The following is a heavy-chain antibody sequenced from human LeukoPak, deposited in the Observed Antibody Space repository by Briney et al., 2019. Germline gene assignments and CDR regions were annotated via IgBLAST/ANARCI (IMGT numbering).Heavy chain of an antibody. CDR3: ARSTSLSYYDMLGYVDC. CDR2: ISYDGDNK. J-gene: IGHJ4*02. Sequence: AGGSLRLSCAASGFTFTSFAIHWVRQAPGKGLVWVAAISYDGDNKYYTDSVKGRFTISRDNSKNTLYLQMHSLSAEHTAVYYWARSTSLSYYDMLGYVDCWGQGTLVTVSS. CDR1: GFTFTSFA. D-gene: IGHD3-9*01. V-gene: IGHV3-30*10.